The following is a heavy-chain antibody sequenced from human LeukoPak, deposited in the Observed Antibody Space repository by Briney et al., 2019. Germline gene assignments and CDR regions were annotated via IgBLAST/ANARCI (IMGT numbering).Heavy chain of an antibody. CDR3: ARDTIVVVPAARGGGWYYYMDV. CDR1: GGSISSGDYY. D-gene: IGHD2-2*01. Sequence: SETLSLTCTVSGGSISSGDYYWSWIRQPPGKGLEWIGYIYYSGSTYYNPSLKSRVTISVDTSTNQFSLKLSSVTAADTAVYYCARDTIVVVPAARGGGWYYYMDVWGKGTTVTVSS. J-gene: IGHJ6*03. V-gene: IGHV4-30-4*08. CDR2: IYYSGST.